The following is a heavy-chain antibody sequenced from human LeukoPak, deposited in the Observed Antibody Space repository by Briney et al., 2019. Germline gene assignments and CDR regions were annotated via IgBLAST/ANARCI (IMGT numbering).Heavy chain of an antibody. J-gene: IGHJ6*03. CDR3: ARVGGSSWGYFYYHMDV. D-gene: IGHD6-13*01. CDR2: INSDGSGP. CDR1: GFTFNSYL. Sequence: GGSLRLSCAASGFTFNSYLMHWVRQAPGKGLVWVSRINSDGSGPTYADSVKGRFTISRDNAKNTLYLQMNSLRAEDTAVYYCARVGGSSWGYFYYHMDVWGKGTAVTVSS. V-gene: IGHV3-74*01.